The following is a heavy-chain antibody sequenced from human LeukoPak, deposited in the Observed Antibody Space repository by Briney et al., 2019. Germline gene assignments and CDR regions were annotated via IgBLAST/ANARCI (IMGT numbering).Heavy chain of an antibody. CDR2: IYHSGST. D-gene: IGHD3-16*01. V-gene: IGHV4-38-2*01. J-gene: IGHJ5*02. Sequence: SETLSLTCAVSGYSISSGYYWGWIRQPPGKGLEWIGSIYHSGSTYYNPSLKSRVTISVDTSKNQFSLKLSSVTAADTAVYYCARGGGPAFPWFDPWGQGTLVTVSS. CDR1: GYSISSGYY. CDR3: ARGGGPAFPWFDP.